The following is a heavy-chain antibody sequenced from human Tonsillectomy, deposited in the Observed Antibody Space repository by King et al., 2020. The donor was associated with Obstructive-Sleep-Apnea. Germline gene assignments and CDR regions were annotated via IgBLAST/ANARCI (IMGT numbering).Heavy chain of an antibody. CDR3: ARDRRQQLAVDY. Sequence: QLQESGPGLVKPSQTLSLTCTVSVCSISRGGYYWSWICQHPGKGLDRMGYIYYSGSSYYNPSLKSRVTISVDTSKNQFSLKLSSVTAADTAVYYCARDRRQQLAVDYWGQGTLVTVSS. D-gene: IGHD6-13*01. J-gene: IGHJ4*02. CDR1: VCSISRGGYY. V-gene: IGHV4-31*03. CDR2: IYYSGSS.